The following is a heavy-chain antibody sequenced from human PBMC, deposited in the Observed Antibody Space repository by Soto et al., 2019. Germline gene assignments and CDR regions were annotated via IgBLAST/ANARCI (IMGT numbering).Heavy chain of an antibody. CDR2: IRTKTNNYAT. CDR1: GFTFSGAG. CDR3: TAMAGIDY. D-gene: IGHD6-19*01. J-gene: IGHJ4*02. Sequence: GGSLRLSCAASGFTFSGAGIHWVRQASGKGLEWVGRIRTKTNNYATAYAASVKGRFTISRDDSKNMAYLQMNSLKTEDTAVYYCTAMAGIDYWGQGTLVTVST. V-gene: IGHV3-73*01.